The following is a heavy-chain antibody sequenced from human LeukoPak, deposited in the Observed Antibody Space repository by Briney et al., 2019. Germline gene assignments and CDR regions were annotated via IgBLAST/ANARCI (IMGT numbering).Heavy chain of an antibody. Sequence: GGALRLSCAASGFTFSSYAMHWFRQAPGTGREGVAVIPYDGNNKDFADSFKGRFTISRDNSKNTVYLQMNSLRPEDTAVYFCARDSDYWGQGTLVTVSS. J-gene: IGHJ4*02. V-gene: IGHV3-30-3*01. CDR3: ARDSDY. CDR2: IPYDGNNK. CDR1: GFTFSSYA.